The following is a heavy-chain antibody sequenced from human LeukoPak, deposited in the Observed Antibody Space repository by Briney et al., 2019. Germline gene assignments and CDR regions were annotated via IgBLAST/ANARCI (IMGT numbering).Heavy chain of an antibody. D-gene: IGHD3-10*01. CDR2: IGTAGDT. CDR1: GFTFSSYD. V-gene: IGHV3-13*01. J-gene: IGHJ4*02. CDR3: ARASPGMADFDY. Sequence: PGGSLRLSCAASGFTFSSYDMHWVRQATGKGLEWVSAIGTAGDTYYPGSVKGRFTISRENAKNSLNLQMNSLRAGDTAVYYCARASPGMADFDYWGQGTLVTVSS.